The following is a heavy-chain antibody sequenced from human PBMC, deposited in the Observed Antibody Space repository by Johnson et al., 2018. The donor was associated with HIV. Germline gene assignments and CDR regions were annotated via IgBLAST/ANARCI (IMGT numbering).Heavy chain of an antibody. J-gene: IGHJ3*02. CDR1: GFTFSDYY. V-gene: IGHV3-11*04. D-gene: IGHD3-22*01. Sequence: QVQLVESGGGLVQPGGSLRLSCAASGFTFSDYYMSWIRQAPGKGLDWVSFIRYDGSTIYYADSVKGRFTISRDNAKNSLYLQMNSLRAEDTAVYYCARPGYYDSSGLDAFDIWGQGTMVTVSS. CDR2: IRYDGSTI. CDR3: ARPGYYDSSGLDAFDI.